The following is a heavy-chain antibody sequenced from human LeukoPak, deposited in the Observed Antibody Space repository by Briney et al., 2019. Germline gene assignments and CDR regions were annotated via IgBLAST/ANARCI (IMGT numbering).Heavy chain of an antibody. CDR1: GGSISSGGYY. CDR3: ARELSSGLDAFDI. V-gene: IGHV4-31*03. J-gene: IGHJ3*02. D-gene: IGHD6-19*01. Sequence: PSQPVSLPCTVSGGSISSGGYYWSWIRQHPGKGRDWIGYMYYSGSTYYSQSVKGRVTISVDTSKNHFSLKLSSLTAADTAVYYCARELSSGLDAFDIWGQGTMVTVSS. CDR2: MYYSGST.